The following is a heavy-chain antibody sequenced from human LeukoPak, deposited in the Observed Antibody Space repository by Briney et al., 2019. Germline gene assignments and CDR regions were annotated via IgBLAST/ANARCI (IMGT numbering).Heavy chain of an antibody. CDR1: GFTFSTYS. V-gene: IGHV3-30-3*01. Sequence: PGRSLRLSCAASGFTFSTYSMHWVRQAPGKGLEWVAVISYDGSKKYYGEPVKGRFTISRDNSKNTLYLQMNSLRANDTAVYYCARDLGTAVGGDLGLWGQGTLVTVSS. J-gene: IGHJ4*02. CDR2: ISYDGSKK. CDR3: ARDLGTAVGGDLGL. D-gene: IGHD1-26*01.